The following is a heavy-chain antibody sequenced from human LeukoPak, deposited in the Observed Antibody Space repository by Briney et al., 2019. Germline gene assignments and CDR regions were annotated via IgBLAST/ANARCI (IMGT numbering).Heavy chain of an antibody. CDR1: GFTFSSYS. J-gene: IGHJ6*03. CDR3: TRDKRLELLFNYYYYYMDV. D-gene: IGHD1-7*01. V-gene: IGHV3-49*04. Sequence: PGGSLRLSCAASGFTFSSYSMNWVRQAPGKGLEWVGFIRSKAYGGTTEYAASVKGRFTISRDDSKSIAYLQMNSLKTEDTAVYYCTRDKRLELLFNYYYYYMDVWGKGTTVTVSS. CDR2: IRSKAYGGTT.